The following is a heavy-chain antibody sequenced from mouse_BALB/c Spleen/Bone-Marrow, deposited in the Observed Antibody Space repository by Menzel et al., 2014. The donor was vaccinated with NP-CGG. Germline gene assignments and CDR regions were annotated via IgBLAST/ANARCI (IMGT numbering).Heavy chain of an antibody. V-gene: IGHV1-5*01. J-gene: IGHJ2*01. D-gene: IGHD3-1*01. Sequence: VQLQQSGTVLARPGAAVKMSCKASGYTFSNYWMHWIKQRPGQGLEWIGTIHPGNSDTTYNQKFKGKAKLTAVTSTXTAYMELSSLTNGDSAVYYCTTLARNNFDYWGQGTTLTVSS. CDR3: TTLARNNFDY. CDR2: IHPGNSDT. CDR1: GYTFSNYW.